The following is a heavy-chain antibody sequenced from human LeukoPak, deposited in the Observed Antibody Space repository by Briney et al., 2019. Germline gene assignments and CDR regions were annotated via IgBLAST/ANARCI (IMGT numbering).Heavy chain of an antibody. CDR1: GYSFTSYW. Sequence: GESLKISCTGSGYSFTSYWIAWVRQMPGKGLEWMGIIYPGDSDTRYSPSFQGQVTISADKSISTAYLQWNNLKASDTAMYHCAGQDIVVVATATRAFDIWGQGTMVTVSS. V-gene: IGHV5-51*01. D-gene: IGHD2-15*01. CDR2: IYPGDSDT. J-gene: IGHJ3*02. CDR3: AGQDIVVVATATRAFDI.